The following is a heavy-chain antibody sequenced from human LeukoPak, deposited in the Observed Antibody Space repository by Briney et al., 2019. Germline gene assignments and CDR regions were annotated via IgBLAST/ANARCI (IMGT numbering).Heavy chain of an antibody. D-gene: IGHD6-6*01. CDR1: GGSFSGYY. V-gene: IGHV4-34*01. CDR2: INHSGST. Sequence: PSETLSLTCAVYGGSFSGYYWSWIRQPPGKGLEWIGEINHSGSTNYNPSLKSRVTISVDTSKSQFSLKLSSVTAADTAVYYCARGGQLVVPFDPWGQGTLVTVSS. J-gene: IGHJ5*02. CDR3: ARGGQLVVPFDP.